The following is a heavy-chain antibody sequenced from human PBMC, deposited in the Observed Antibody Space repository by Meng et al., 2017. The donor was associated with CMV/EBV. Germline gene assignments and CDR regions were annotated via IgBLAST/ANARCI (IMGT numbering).Heavy chain of an antibody. CDR3: ARGLGAGFDY. J-gene: IGHJ4*02. CDR2: NYYSGST. Sequence: GSLRLSCTVSGGSISSHYWSWIRQPPGKGLEWIGYNYYSGSTNYNPALKSRVTISVDTTKNQFSLKLSSVTAADTAVYYCARGLGAGFDYWGQGTLVTVSS. D-gene: IGHD3-16*01. V-gene: IGHV4-59*11. CDR1: GGSISSHY.